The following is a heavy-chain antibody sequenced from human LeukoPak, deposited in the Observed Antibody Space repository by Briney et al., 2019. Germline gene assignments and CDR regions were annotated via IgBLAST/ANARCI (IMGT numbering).Heavy chain of an antibody. D-gene: IGHD2-15*01. V-gene: IGHV3-48*01. CDR3: AREIRVVVVAATFYFDY. CDR2: ISSSSSTI. J-gene: IGHJ4*02. Sequence: GGSLRLSCAASGFTFSSYSMNWVRQAPGKGLEWVSYISSSSSTIYYADSAKGRFTISRDNAKNSLYLQMNSLRAEDTAVYYCAREIRVVVVAATFYFDYWGQGTLVTVSS. CDR1: GFTFSSYS.